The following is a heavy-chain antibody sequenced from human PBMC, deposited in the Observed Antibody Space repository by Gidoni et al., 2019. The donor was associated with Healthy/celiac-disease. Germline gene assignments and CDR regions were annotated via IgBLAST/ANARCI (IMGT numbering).Heavy chain of an antibody. CDR3: ARNARTWVATITHYYYGMDV. J-gene: IGHJ6*02. CDR2: ISSSSSYI. V-gene: IGHV3-21*01. CDR1: GFTFSSYS. Sequence: EVQLVESGGGLVKPGGSLRLSCAASGFTFSSYSMNWVRQAPGKGLEWVSSISSSSSYIYYADSVKGRFTISRDNAKNSLYLQMNSLRAEDTAVYYCARNARTWVATITHYYYGMDVWGQGTTVTVSS. D-gene: IGHD5-12*01.